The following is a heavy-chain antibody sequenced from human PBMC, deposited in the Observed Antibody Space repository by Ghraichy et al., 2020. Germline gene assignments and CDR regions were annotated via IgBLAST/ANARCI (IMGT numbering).Heavy chain of an antibody. CDR1: GFTVSSNY. Sequence: GGSLRLSCAASGFTVSSNYMSWVRQAPGKGLEWVSVIYSGGSTYYADSVKGRFTISRDNSKNTLYLQMNSLRAEDTAVYYCARAGPLDPFDYWGQGTLVTVSS. V-gene: IGHV3-53*01. D-gene: IGHD3-9*01. CDR3: ARAGPLDPFDY. CDR2: IYSGGST. J-gene: IGHJ4*02.